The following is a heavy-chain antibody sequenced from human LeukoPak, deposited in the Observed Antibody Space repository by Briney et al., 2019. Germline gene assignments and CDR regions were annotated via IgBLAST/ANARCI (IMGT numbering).Heavy chain of an antibody. V-gene: IGHV3-13*01. J-gene: IGHJ3*02. CDR3: ARGGSSGWFPQLRDAFDI. Sequence: GGSLRLSCAASGFSFSSYDMHWVRQVTGKGLEWVTAIGTAGNTYYPGSVKGRFTISRENAKKSLYLQMNSLGVGDTAVYYCARGGSSGWFPQLRDAFDIWGQGTMVTVAS. CDR2: IGTAGNT. CDR1: GFSFSSYD. D-gene: IGHD6-19*01.